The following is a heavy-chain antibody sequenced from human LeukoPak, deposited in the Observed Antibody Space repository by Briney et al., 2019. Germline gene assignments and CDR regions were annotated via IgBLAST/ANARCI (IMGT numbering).Heavy chain of an antibody. CDR2: ISNTGNTI. CDR1: ESAFSSYE. Sequence: TGGSLRLSCTTYESAFSSYEMNWIRQAPGKGLEWVSYISNTGNTIYYTDSVKGRFTISRDNAENSLYLQMNSLRDEDTALYYCAGGLGSGWRYWGQGTPVTVSS. J-gene: IGHJ4*02. D-gene: IGHD6-19*01. CDR3: AGGLGSGWRY. V-gene: IGHV3-48*03.